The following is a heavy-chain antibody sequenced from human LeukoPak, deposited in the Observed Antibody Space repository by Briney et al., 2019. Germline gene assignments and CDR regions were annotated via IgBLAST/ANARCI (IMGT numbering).Heavy chain of an antibody. Sequence: SETLSLTCTVSGGSINRGDYYWGWIRQPPGKGLEWIGSIYYSGNTYYNPSLKSRVAISVDTSKNQFSLKLSSVTAADTAVYYCATGLDYGGHFNYYGMDVWGQGTTVTVS. J-gene: IGHJ6*02. V-gene: IGHV4-39*01. CDR2: IYYSGNT. CDR3: ATGLDYGGHFNYYGMDV. D-gene: IGHD4-23*01. CDR1: GGSINRGDYY.